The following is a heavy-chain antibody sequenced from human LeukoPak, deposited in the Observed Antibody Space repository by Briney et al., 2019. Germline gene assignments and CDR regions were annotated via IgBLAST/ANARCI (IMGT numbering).Heavy chain of an antibody. CDR3: ARGPYYYDSSGSFDY. CDR1: GGSISSGDYY. J-gene: IGHJ4*02. Sequence: SETLSLTCTVSGGSISSGDYYWSWIRQPAGKGLEWIGRIYTSGSTNYNPSLKSRVTISEDKSKNQFSLQLSSVTAADTAVYYCARGPYYYDSSGSFDYWGQGTLVTVSS. D-gene: IGHD3-22*01. CDR2: IYTSGST. V-gene: IGHV4-61*02.